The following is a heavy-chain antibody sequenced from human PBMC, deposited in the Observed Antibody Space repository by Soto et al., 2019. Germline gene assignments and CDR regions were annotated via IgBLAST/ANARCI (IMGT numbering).Heavy chain of an antibody. V-gene: IGHV4-38-2*01. Sequence: SETLSLTCAVSGYSISSGYYWGWIRQPPGKGLEWIGSIYHSGSTCYNPSLKSRVTISVDTSKNQFSLKLSSVTAADTAVYYCASQEDYGMDVWGQGTTVTVSS. CDR3: ASQEDYGMDV. CDR1: GYSISSGYY. CDR2: IYHSGST. J-gene: IGHJ6*02.